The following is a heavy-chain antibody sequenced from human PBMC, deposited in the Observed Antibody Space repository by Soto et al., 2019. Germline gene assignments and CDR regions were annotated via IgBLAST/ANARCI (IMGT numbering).Heavy chain of an antibody. CDR1: GFTFSSYG. Sequence: SGGSLRLSCAASGFTFSSYGMHWVRQAPGKGLEWVAVISYDGSNKYYADSVKGRFTISRDNSKNTLYLQMNSLRAEDTAVYYCAKVDYDSSGSPPPHYYYYGMDVWGQGTTVTVSS. D-gene: IGHD3-22*01. CDR2: ISYDGSNK. CDR3: AKVDYDSSGSPPPHYYYYGMDV. V-gene: IGHV3-30*18. J-gene: IGHJ6*02.